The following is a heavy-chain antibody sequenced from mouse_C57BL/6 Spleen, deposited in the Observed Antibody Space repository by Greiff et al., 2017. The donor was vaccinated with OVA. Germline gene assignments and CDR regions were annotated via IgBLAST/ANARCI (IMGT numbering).Heavy chain of an antibody. CDR1: GFTFSNYW. CDR2: IRLKSDNYAT. CDR3: TGGAYYSNYGY. Sequence: EVKLVESGGGLVQPGGSMKLSCVASGFTFSNYWMNWVRQSPEKGLEWVAQIRLKSDNYATHYAESVKGRFTISRDDSKSSVYLQMNNLRAEDTGIYYCTGGAYYSNYGYWGQGTTLTVSS. D-gene: IGHD2-5*01. J-gene: IGHJ2*01. V-gene: IGHV6-3*01.